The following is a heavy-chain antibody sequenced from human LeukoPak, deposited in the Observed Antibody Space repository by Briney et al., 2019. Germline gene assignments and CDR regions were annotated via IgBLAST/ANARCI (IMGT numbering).Heavy chain of an antibody. D-gene: IGHD3-22*01. Sequence: GASVKVSCKASGYTFTSYYMHWVRQAPGQGLEWMGIINPSGGSTSYAQKFQGRVTMTTDTSTSTAYMELRSLRSDDTAVYYCARGRFTMIVEPFDYWGQGTLVTVSS. V-gene: IGHV1-46*01. CDR2: INPSGGST. J-gene: IGHJ4*02. CDR1: GYTFTSYY. CDR3: ARGRFTMIVEPFDY.